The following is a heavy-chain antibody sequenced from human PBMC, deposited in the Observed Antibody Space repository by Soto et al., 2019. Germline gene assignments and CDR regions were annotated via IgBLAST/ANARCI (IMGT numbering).Heavy chain of an antibody. J-gene: IGHJ4*02. D-gene: IGHD3-9*01. CDR2: MYYSGST. CDR3: ARQDYNFLTGYYETFDY. Sequence: SETLSLTCTVSGGSISSSTYYWGWIRQPPGKGLEWIGSMYYSGSTYYNPPLKSRVTISVDTSKNQFSLKLSSVTATDTAVYYCARQDYNFLTGYYETFDYWGQGTLVTVSS. V-gene: IGHV4-39*01. CDR1: GGSISSSTYY.